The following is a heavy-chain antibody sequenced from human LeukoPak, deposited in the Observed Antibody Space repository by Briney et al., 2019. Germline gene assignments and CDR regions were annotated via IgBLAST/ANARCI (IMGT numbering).Heavy chain of an antibody. CDR2: ISAYNGNT. CDR1: GYTFISYG. CDR3: ASARGSYNWNYHWFDP. D-gene: IGHD1-7*01. J-gene: IGHJ5*02. Sequence: EASVKVSSKASGYTFISYGISWVRQAPGQGLEWMGWISAYNGNTNYAQKLQGRVTMTTDTSTSTAYMKLRSLRSDDTAVYYCASARGSYNWNYHWFDPWGQGTLVTVSS. V-gene: IGHV1-18*01.